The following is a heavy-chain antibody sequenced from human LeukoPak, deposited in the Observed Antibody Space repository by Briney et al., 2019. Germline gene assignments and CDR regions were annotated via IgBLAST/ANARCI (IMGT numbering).Heavy chain of an antibody. V-gene: IGHV1-2*02. D-gene: IGHD2-15*01. CDR1: GYTFTGYY. CDR2: INPNGGGA. J-gene: IGHJ4*02. CDR3: ARVGYCSGGTCPYYFDL. Sequence: ASVKVPCKASGYTFTGYYMHWVRQAPGQGLEWMGWINPNGGGANYAQKFQGRVTMTRDTSISTAYMELSSLRSDDTAVYYCARVGYCSGGTCPYYFDLWGQGTLVTVSS.